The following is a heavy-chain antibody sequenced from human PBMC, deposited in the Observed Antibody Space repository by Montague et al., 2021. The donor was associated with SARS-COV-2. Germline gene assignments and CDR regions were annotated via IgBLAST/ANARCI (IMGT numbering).Heavy chain of an antibody. CDR3: ALSLRYFDWADAFDV. CDR2: IYYSGST. V-gene: IGHV4-59*01. Sequence: SETLSLTCTVSGGSISSYYWSWIRQPPGKGLEWIGYIYYSGSTNYNPSLKSRVTMSGDTSNNQFSLKLSSVTAADTAMYYCALSLRYFDWADAFDVWGQGTMVIVSS. J-gene: IGHJ3*01. CDR1: GGSISSYY. D-gene: IGHD3-9*01.